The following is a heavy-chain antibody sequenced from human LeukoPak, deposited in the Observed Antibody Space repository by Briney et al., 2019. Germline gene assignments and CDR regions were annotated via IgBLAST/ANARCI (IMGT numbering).Heavy chain of an antibody. Sequence: GGSLRLSCAASGFTFSSYWMHWVRQAPGKGLVWVSRINRDGRSTGYADSVKGRFTISRDNAKNTLYLQMHSLRVEDTAVYYCARDSYYYDSSGYYLNWFDPWGQGTLVTVSS. J-gene: IGHJ5*02. CDR1: GFTFSSYW. CDR2: INRDGRST. D-gene: IGHD3-22*01. CDR3: ARDSYYYDSSGYYLNWFDP. V-gene: IGHV3-74*01.